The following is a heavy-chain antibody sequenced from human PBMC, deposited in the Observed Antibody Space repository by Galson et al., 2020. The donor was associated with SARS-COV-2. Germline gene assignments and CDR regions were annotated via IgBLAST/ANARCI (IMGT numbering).Heavy chain of an antibody. D-gene: IGHD3-10*01. CDR2: IYSGGST. J-gene: IGHJ6*02. Sequence: GGSLRLSCAASGFTVSSNYMSWVRQAPGKGLEWVSVIYSGGSTYYADSVKGRFTISRHNSKNTLYLQMNSLRAEDTAVYYCARDGGLGSGRSDISDYYGMDVWGQGTTVTVSS. CDR1: GFTVSSNY. CDR3: ARDGGLGSGRSDISDYYGMDV. V-gene: IGHV3-53*04.